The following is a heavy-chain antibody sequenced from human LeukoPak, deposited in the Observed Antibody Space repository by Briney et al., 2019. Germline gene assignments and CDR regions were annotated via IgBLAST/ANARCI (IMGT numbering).Heavy chain of an antibody. D-gene: IGHD7-27*01. CDR1: GGSISSSNYY. J-gene: IGHJ4*02. Sequence: SETLSLTCTVSGGSISSSNYYWGWVRQPPGKGLEWIGTIFYNGGTQYSPSLKSRVTISVDTSKNQFSLKLTSVTAADTAVYYCARDQLGMVGVGVRTMYYFDYWGQGTLVTVSS. V-gene: IGHV4-39*07. CDR2: IFYNGGT. CDR3: ARDQLGMVGVGVRTMYYFDY.